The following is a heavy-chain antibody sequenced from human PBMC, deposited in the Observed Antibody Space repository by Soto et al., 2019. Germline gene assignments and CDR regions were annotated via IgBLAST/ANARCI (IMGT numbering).Heavy chain of an antibody. CDR3: ARGQTGTWGFDH. CDR1: GFTFSTYA. CDR2: ISGSGDNT. D-gene: IGHD3-9*01. Sequence: GGSLRLSCAASGFTFSTYAMRWVRQAPGKGLEWVAAISGSGDNTYYADSVKGRFTISRDNSKNTLYLQMNSLRAEDTAVYFCARGQTGTWGFDHWGQGTLVTGSS. V-gene: IGHV3-23*01. J-gene: IGHJ5*02.